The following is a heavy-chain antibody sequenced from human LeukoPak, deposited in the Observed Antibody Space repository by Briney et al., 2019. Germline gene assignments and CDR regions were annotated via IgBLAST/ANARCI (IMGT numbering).Heavy chain of an antibody. CDR1: GFTFSNAW. Sequence: GGSLRLSCAASGFTFSNAWMSWVRQAPGKGLEWVGRIKSKTDGGTTDYAAPVKGRFTISRDDPKNTLYLQMNSLKTEDTAVYFWTPDPGHIVGGPAFPHDYWGQGTLVTVSS. CDR3: TPDPGHIVGGPAFPHDY. J-gene: IGHJ4*02. V-gene: IGHV3-15*01. CDR2: IKSKTDGGTT. D-gene: IGHD2-21*02.